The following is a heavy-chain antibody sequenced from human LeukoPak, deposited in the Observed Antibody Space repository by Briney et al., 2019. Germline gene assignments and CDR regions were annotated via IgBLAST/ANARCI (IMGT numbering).Heavy chain of an antibody. D-gene: IGHD3-22*01. CDR2: IWYDVSNK. V-gene: IGHV3-33*01. Sequence: PGRSLRLSCAASGFTFSSYGMHWVRQAPGKGLEWVAVIWYDVSNKYYADSVKGRFTISRDNSKNTLYLQMNSLRAEDTAVYYCARVGGYYDSSGPSDYYYGMDVWGQGTTVTVSS. CDR3: ARVGGYYDSSGPSDYYYGMDV. CDR1: GFTFSSYG. J-gene: IGHJ6*02.